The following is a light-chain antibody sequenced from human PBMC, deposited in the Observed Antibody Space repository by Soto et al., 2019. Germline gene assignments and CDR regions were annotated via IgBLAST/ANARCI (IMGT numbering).Light chain of an antibody. CDR1: QSLLHSDGKTY. CDR3: MQSIQVPIT. V-gene: IGKV2D-29*01. Sequence: EIVMTQTPLSLSVTPGQPASISCKSSQSLLHSDGKTYVYWYLQKPGQPPQLLIYEVSKRFSGASDRISGVVSGTNRTLKIRRVEPEDVAVYYCMQSIQVPITFGQGTRLEI. J-gene: IGKJ5*01. CDR2: EVS.